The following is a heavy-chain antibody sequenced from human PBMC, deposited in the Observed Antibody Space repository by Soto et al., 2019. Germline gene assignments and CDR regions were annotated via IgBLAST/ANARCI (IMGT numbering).Heavy chain of an antibody. V-gene: IGHV3-30*03. CDR1: GFPFSSYF. Sequence: XGSLRLSIGASGFPFSSYFMHWVRQAPGQGLEWVAIISSDGHHQFYLDNLRGRFTVSRDNSKNTLYLQMNSLRPEDTAVYYCSRGKYYHQSSGLHADYWGPGTVVTVSS. J-gene: IGHJ4*02. D-gene: IGHD3-22*01. CDR3: SRGKYYHQSSGLHADY. CDR2: ISSDGHHQ.